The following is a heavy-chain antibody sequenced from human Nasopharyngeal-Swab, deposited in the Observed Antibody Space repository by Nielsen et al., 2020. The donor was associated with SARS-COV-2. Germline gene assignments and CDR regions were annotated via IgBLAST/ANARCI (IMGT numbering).Heavy chain of an antibody. D-gene: IGHD1-14*01. V-gene: IGHV3-53*01. CDR1: GFTVSSNY. Sequence: GGSLRLSCAASGFTVSSNYMSWVRQAPGKGLEWVSVFYTSGDTYYAVSVKGRFTISRDNSKNTLSLQMNCLRAEDTAVYYCARGRPGHYFDYWGQGTLVTVSS. CDR2: FYTSGDT. CDR3: ARGRPGHYFDY. J-gene: IGHJ4*02.